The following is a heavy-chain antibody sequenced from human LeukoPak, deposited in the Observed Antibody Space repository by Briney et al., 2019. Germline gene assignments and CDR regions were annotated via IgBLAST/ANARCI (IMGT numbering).Heavy chain of an antibody. D-gene: IGHD2-15*01. CDR1: GYTFSSYS. CDR3: ARSPRYCSGGSCYSPFGY. CDR2: ISSSSSTI. J-gene: IGHJ4*02. Sequence: GGSLRLSCAASGYTFSSYSMNWVRQAPGKGLEWVSYISSSSSTIYYADSVKGRFTISRDNAKNSLYLQMNSLRAEDTAVYFSARSPRYCSGGSCYSPFGYWGQGTLVTVSS. V-gene: IGHV3-48*01.